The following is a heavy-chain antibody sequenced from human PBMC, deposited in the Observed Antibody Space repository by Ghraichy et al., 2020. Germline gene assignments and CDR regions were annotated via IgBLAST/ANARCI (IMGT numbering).Heavy chain of an antibody. CDR3: ARGKYYDFWSGHDY. V-gene: IGHV1-18*04. D-gene: IGHD3-3*01. CDR1: GYTFTSYG. Sequence: ASVKVSCRASGYTFTSYGISWVRQAPGQGLEWMGWISGYNGNTNYAQKLQGRVTMTTDTSTSTAYMELRSLRSDDTAVYYCARGKYYDFWSGHDYCGQGTLVTVSS. J-gene: IGHJ4*02. CDR2: ISGYNGNT.